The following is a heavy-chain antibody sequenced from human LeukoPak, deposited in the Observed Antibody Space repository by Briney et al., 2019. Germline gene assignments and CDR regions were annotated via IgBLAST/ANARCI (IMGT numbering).Heavy chain of an antibody. D-gene: IGHD3-22*01. CDR1: GYTFTSYY. CDR2: INPSGGST. V-gene: IGHV1-46*01. J-gene: IGHJ4*02. Sequence: ASVKVSCKASGYTFTSYYMHWVRQAPGQGLEWMGIINPSGGSTSYAQKFQGRVTMTRDTSTSTVYMELSSLRSDDTAVYYCAREARYYDSSGYYLYNFDYWGQGTLVTVSS. CDR3: AREARYYDSSGYYLYNFDY.